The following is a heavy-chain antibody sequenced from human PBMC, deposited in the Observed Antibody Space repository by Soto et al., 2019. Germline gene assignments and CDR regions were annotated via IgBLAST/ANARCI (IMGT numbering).Heavy chain of an antibody. CDR2: INHSGST. V-gene: IGHV4-34*01. CDR3: AKLKSRGAYYMDV. Sequence: PSETLSLTCAVYGGSFSGYYWSWIRQPPGKGLEWIGEINHSGSTNYNPSLKSRVTISVDTSKNQFSLKLSSVTAADTAVYYCAKLKSRGAYYMDVWGKGTTVTVSS. J-gene: IGHJ6*03. CDR1: GGSFSGYY. D-gene: IGHD3-10*01.